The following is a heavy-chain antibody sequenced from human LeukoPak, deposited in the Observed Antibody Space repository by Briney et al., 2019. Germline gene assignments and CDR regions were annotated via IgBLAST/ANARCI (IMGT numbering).Heavy chain of an antibody. V-gene: IGHV3-23*01. J-gene: IGHJ4*02. CDR3: AKGAVAGTLYFDY. CDR2: ISGSGGST. Sequence: PGGSLRLSCAASGFTFSSYAMNWVRQAPGKGLQXXSTISGSGGSTYYADSVKGRFTISRDNSKNTLYLQMNSLRAEDTAVYYCAKGAVAGTLYFDYWGQETLVTVSS. D-gene: IGHD6-19*01. CDR1: GFTFSSYA.